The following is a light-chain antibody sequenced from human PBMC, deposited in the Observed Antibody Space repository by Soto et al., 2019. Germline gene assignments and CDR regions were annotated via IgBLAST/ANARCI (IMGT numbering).Light chain of an antibody. CDR3: QQSYSTPPFT. CDR2: AAS. J-gene: IGKJ3*01. CDR1: QSISNY. Sequence: DIQMTQSPSSLSASVGDRVTITCRESQSISNYLNWYQQKPGKAPKLLIYAASTLQGGVPSTFSGSGSGSYFTLTISSLQPEDFATYYCQQSYSTPPFTFGPGTKVDI. V-gene: IGKV1-39*01.